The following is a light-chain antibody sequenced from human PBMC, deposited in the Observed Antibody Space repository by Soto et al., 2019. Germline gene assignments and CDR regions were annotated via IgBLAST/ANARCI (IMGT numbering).Light chain of an antibody. J-gene: IGKJ3*01. Sequence: EIVLTQPPGTLSLSPVERATLSCGASQSISSSYLAWYQQKPGQAPRLLMYGASNRATGIPDSVSGSGSGTDFTLTISRLEPEDFAVYFCQQYIASPFTLVSGTKVDTK. CDR1: QSISSSY. V-gene: IGKV3-20*01. CDR3: QQYIASPFT. CDR2: GAS.